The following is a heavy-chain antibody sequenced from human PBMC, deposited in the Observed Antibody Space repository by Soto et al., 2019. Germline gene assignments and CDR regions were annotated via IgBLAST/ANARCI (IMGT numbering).Heavy chain of an antibody. CDR2: IGWNGGQI. J-gene: IGHJ4*02. CDR3: ASRSSGWYFDY. V-gene: IGHV3-9*01. CDR1: GFTFDDYA. D-gene: IGHD6-19*01. Sequence: GGSLRLSCAASGFTFDDYALHWVRQAPGKGLEWVSGIGWNGGQIGYADSVKGRFTISRDNSKNTLYLQMNSLRAEDTAVYYCASRSSGWYFDYWGQGTLVTVSS.